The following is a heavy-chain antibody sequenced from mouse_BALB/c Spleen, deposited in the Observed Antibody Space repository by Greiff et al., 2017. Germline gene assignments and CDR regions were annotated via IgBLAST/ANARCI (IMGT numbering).Heavy chain of an antibody. V-gene: IGHV3-2*02. CDR3: ARSNTMITTFAY. J-gene: IGHJ3*01. CDR2: ISYSGST. Sequence: EVQGVESGPGLVKPSQSLSLTCTVTGYSITSDYAWNWIRQFPGNKLEWMGYISYSGSTSYNPSLKSRISITRDTSKNQFFLQLNSVTTEDTATYYCARSNTMITTFAYWGQGTLVTVSA. CDR1: GYSITSDYA. D-gene: IGHD2-4*01.